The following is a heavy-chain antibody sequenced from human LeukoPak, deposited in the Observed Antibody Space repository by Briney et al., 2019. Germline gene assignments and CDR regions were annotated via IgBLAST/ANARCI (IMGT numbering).Heavy chain of an antibody. D-gene: IGHD1-26*01. CDR3: ARVGSSDGMDV. J-gene: IGHJ6*02. CDR2: IYSGGST. CDR1: GFTFSDYY. V-gene: IGHV3-53*04. Sequence: GGSLRLSCAASGFTFSDYYMSWVRQAPGKGLEWVSVIYSGGSTYYADSVKGRFTISRHNSKNTLYLQMNSLRAEDTAVYYCARVGSSDGMDVWGQGTTVTVSS.